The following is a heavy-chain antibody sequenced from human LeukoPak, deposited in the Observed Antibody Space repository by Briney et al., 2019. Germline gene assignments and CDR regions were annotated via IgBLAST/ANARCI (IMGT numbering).Heavy chain of an antibody. V-gene: IGHV4-31*03. CDR1: GGSISSGGYY. J-gene: IGHJ4*02. D-gene: IGHD3-22*01. CDR2: IYYSGST. CDR3: ARDRDDSSGYYFDY. Sequence: PSQTLSLTCTVSGGSISSGGYYWSWIRQHPGKGLEWIGYIYYSGSTYYNPSLKSRVTISVDTSKNQFSLKLSSVTAADTAVYYCARDRDDSSGYYFDYWGQGTLVTVSS.